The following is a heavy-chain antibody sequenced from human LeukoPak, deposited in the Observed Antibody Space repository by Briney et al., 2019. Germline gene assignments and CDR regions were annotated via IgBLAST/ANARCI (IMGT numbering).Heavy chain of an antibody. D-gene: IGHD2-15*01. CDR2: ISGSGAGT. J-gene: IGHJ4*02. Sequence: GGSLRLSCAASGFTFSSYAMSWVRQAPGKGLEWVSTISGSGAGTYYADSVKGRFTISRDNSKNTLYLQMNSLRAEDTAVYYCAKDLGYCSGGSCYKLDYWGQGTLVAVSS. CDR1: GFTFSSYA. V-gene: IGHV3-23*01. CDR3: AKDLGYCSGGSCYKLDY.